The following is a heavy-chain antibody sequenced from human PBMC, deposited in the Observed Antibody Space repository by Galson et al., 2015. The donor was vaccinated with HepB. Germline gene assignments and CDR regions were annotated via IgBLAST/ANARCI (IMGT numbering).Heavy chain of an antibody. CDR2: IIPILGIA. D-gene: IGHD2-15*01. V-gene: IGHV1-69*04. Sequence: SVKVSCKASGGTFSSYAISWVRQAPGQGLEWMGRIIPILGIANYAQKFQGRVTITADKSTSTAYMELSSLRSEDTAVYYCARDLLDCSGGSCYSDRYYYGMDVWGQGTTVTVSS. CDR3: ARDLLDCSGGSCYSDRYYYGMDV. CDR1: GGTFSSYA. J-gene: IGHJ6*02.